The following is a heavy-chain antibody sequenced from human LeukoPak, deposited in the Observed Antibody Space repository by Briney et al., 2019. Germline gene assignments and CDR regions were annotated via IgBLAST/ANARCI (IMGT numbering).Heavy chain of an antibody. CDR1: GNTLRELP. J-gene: IGHJ4*02. D-gene: IGHD3-3*01. CDR3: ATRGSDFWSGFDY. CDR2: FAPENAEI. V-gene: IGHV1-24*01. Sequence: GASVKVSCKLSGNTLRELPIQWVRQAGGKGLEWMAGFAPENAEIVYAQKFQGRVTMTEDTSTNTASMEFNSLTSDDTALYYCATRGSDFWSGFDYWGQGTQVTVSS.